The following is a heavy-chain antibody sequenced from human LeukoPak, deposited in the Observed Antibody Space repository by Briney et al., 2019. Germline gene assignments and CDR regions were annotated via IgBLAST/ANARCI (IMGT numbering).Heavy chain of an antibody. CDR1: GFTFSSYP. Sequence: PGRSLRLSCAASGFTFSSYPMHWVRQAPGKGLEWVALTSYDGSDKYYADSVKGRFTISRDNSKETLYLQMNSLRPEDTAVYYCARDRGGLLCLDYWGQGTLVTVSS. CDR3: ARDRGGLLCLDY. V-gene: IGHV3-30-3*01. J-gene: IGHJ4*02. D-gene: IGHD2-21*01. CDR2: TSYDGSDK.